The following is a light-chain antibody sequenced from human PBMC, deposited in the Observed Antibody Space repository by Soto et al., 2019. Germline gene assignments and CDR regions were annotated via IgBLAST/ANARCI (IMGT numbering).Light chain of an antibody. V-gene: IGKV1-9*01. CDR2: GAS. CDR3: QQFNAYPLT. J-gene: IGKJ4*01. Sequence: DIQLTQSPSFLYASVGDRVTISCRASQGSSDYLAWYQQKPGKDPKLLIYGASTLQSGVPSRFSGSASGTEFTLTISSLQPEDFATYFCQQFNAYPLTFGGGTKLEIK. CDR1: QGSSDY.